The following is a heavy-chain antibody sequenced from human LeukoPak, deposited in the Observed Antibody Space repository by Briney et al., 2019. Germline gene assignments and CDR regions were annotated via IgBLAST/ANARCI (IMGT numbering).Heavy chain of an antibody. Sequence: ASVKVSCKASGYTFTSFGISWVRQAPGQGPEWMGWISAYSGNTNYVQNLQGRVTMTTDTSTSTAYMELRSLRSDDTAVYYCASGSGYADYNPYFDYWGQGTLVTVSS. CDR2: ISAYSGNT. V-gene: IGHV1-18*01. D-gene: IGHD4-17*01. CDR1: GYTFTSFG. J-gene: IGHJ4*02. CDR3: ASGSGYADYNPYFDY.